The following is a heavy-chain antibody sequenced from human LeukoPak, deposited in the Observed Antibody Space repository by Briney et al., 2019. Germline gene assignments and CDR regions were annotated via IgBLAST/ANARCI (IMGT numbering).Heavy chain of an antibody. CDR3: ARSPGGAANHY. CDR2: ISNSGSTK. J-gene: IGHJ4*02. D-gene: IGHD3-16*01. Sequence: GGSLRLSCAASGFTFSSYEMHWVRQAPGKGLEWVSYISNSGSTKYYADSVQGRFTISRDNAKHSLHLQMNSLRAEDTAVYYCARSPGGAANHYWGQGTLVTVSS. CDR1: GFTFSSYE. V-gene: IGHV3-48*03.